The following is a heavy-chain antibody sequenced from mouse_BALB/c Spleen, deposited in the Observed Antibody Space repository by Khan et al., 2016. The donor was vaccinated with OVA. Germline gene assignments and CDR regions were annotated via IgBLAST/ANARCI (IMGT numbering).Heavy chain of an antibody. V-gene: IGHV2-9*02. CDR1: GFSLTSYG. D-gene: IGHD2-3*01. CDR3: SRFYDPYYAMDY. Sequence: VELKQSGPGLVAPSQSLSITCTVSGFSLTSYGVHWVRQPPGKGLEWLGGIWAGESTNYNSALMSRLSISKDNSKSQVFFKMNSLQTDDTAMYFCSRFYDPYYAMDYWGQGTSVTVSS. J-gene: IGHJ4*01. CDR2: IWAGEST.